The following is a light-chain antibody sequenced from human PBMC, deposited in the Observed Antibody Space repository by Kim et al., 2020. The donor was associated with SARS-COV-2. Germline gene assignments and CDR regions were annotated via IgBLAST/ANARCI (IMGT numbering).Light chain of an antibody. V-gene: IGKV1-39*01. CDR1: QNINNY. Sequence: DIQMTQSPSSLSASVGDRVTITCRTSQNINNYLNWYQQKPGKAPNLLIDAASSLQSGVPSRFSGSGSETDFTLTISSLQPEDFATYYCLQFYITPYTFGQGTKLEI. CDR3: LQFYITPYT. J-gene: IGKJ2*01. CDR2: AAS.